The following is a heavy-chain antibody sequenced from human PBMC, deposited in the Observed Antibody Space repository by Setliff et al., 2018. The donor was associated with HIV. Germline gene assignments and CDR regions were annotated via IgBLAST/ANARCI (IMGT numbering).Heavy chain of an antibody. V-gene: IGHV3-49*04. J-gene: IGHJ4*02. CDR2: IRSNSYGGTT. CDR1: GFTFRDYG. Sequence: GSLRLSCTASGFTFRDYGMIWVRQAPGKGLEWVSFIRSNSYGGTTEYAASVKGRFTISRDDSKSIAYLQMNSLKTEDTAVYYCTRDLGGPFDYWGQGTLVTVSS. CDR3: TRDLGGPFDY. D-gene: IGHD3-16*01.